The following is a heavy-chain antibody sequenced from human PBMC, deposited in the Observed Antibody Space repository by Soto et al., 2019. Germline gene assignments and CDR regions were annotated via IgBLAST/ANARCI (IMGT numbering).Heavy chain of an antibody. CDR2: IHHSGNT. CDR1: GGSISSDTYS. V-gene: IGHV4-30-2*01. D-gene: IGHD2-15*01. CDR3: ARTMLLGWFDP. J-gene: IGHJ5*02. Sequence: QLQLQESGSGLVKPSQTLSLTCAVSGGSISSDTYSWSWIRQPPGKGLEWVGYIHHSGNTYFNPSLKSRVTISVDRSKNQLSLKLTSATAADTAVYYCARTMLLGWFDPWGQGTLVTVSS.